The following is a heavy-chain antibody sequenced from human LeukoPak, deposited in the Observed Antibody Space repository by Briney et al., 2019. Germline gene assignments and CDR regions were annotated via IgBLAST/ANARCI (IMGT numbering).Heavy chain of an antibody. Sequence: SETLSLTCTVSGDSISSYYWSWIRQPPGKGLESIGYISYSGSTNYNPSLKSRVTISVDTSKNQFSLKLSSVTAADTAVYYCAGGGSYYSHWYFDLWGRGTLVTVSS. CDR3: AGGGSYYSHWYFDL. CDR2: ISYSGST. CDR1: GDSISSYY. V-gene: IGHV4-59*01. J-gene: IGHJ2*01. D-gene: IGHD1-26*01.